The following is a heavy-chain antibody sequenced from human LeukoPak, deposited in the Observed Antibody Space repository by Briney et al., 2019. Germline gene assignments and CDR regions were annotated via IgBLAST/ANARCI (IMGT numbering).Heavy chain of an antibody. D-gene: IGHD3-10*01. Sequence: PGGSLRLSCAASGFAFNTYAMHWVRQAPGQGLEWVALIWHDGSHKFYSNSVRGQFTISRDNSKNTVSLQMNSLRPEDTAVYYCAREIFGSGSYPYFWGQGPGVMVSS. CDR1: GFAFNTYA. V-gene: IGHV3-33*01. CDR2: IWHDGSHK. J-gene: IGHJ4*02. CDR3: AREIFGSGSYPYF.